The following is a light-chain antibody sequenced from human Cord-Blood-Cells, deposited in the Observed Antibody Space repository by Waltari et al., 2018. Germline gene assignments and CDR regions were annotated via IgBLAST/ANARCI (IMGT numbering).Light chain of an antibody. CDR2: EGS. CDR1: SSDDGSYNL. J-gene: IGLJ1*01. V-gene: IGLV2-23*01. CDR3: CSSAGSSTYV. Sequence: QSALTQPASASGSPGQSITIPSTGTSSDDGSYNLVSCYQRHPGKTPKLMIYEGSKRPSGVSNRFSGSKSGNTASLKISGHQAEDGADYYCCSSAGSSTYVFGPGTKVTDL.